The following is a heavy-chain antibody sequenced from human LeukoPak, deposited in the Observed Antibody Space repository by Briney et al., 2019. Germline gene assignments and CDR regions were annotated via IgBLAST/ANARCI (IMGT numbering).Heavy chain of an antibody. CDR3: ASFYGGNYFDS. J-gene: IGHJ4*02. V-gene: IGHV3-74*01. CDR1: GFTFSIYW. D-gene: IGHD4-23*01. Sequence: GGSLRLSCAASGFTFSIYWMNWVRQAPGKGLVWVSRINSDGSSTTYADSVKGRFTISRDNAKNTLYLQMNSLGAGDTAVYYCASFYGGNYFDSLGQGTLVTVSS. CDR2: INSDGSST.